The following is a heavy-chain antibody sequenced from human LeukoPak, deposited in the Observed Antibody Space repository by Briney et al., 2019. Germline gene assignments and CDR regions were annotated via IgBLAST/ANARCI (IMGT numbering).Heavy chain of an antibody. V-gene: IGHV3-11*01. J-gene: IGHJ4*02. CDR1: GFTFSDYY. CDR2: ISSSGSTI. D-gene: IGHD3-10*01. Sequence: GGSLRLSCAASGFTFSDYYMSWIRQAPGKGLEWVSYISSSGSTIYYADSVKGRFTISRDNAKNSLYLQMNSLRAEDTAVYYCARVIYSYYGSGSYPSYFDYWGQGTLVTVSS. CDR3: ARVIYSYYGSGSYPSYFDY.